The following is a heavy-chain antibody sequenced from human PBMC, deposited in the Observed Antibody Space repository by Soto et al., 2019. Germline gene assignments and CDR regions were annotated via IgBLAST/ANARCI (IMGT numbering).Heavy chain of an antibody. D-gene: IGHD1-26*01. V-gene: IGHV3-30*03. J-gene: IGHJ4*02. CDR1: GFNFSSYG. CDR2: MSYDGSKK. Sequence: QVQLVESGGGVVQPGRSLRLSCAASGFNFSSYGMHWVRQAPGTGLELVALMSYDGSKKYYTDSVKGRFTISRDTSKNTLYLQMNSLRAEDTAVYSCRVGVADWGQGTMVTVSS. CDR3: RVGVAD.